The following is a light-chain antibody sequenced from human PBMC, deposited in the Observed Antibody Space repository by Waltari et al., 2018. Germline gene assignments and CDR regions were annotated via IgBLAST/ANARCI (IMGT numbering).Light chain of an antibody. CDR1: QSISSY. J-gene: IGKJ2*01. V-gene: IGKV1-39*01. CDR2: AAS. Sequence: DIQMTQSPSSLSASVGDRVTSTCRASQSISSYLNWYQQKPVKAPKLLIYAASSLQSGVPSRFSGSGSGTDFTLTISSLQPEDFATYYCQQSYSTLYTFGQGTKLEIK. CDR3: QQSYSTLYT.